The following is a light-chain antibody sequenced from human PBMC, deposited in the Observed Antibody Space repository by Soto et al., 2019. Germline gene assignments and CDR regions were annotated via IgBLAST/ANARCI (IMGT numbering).Light chain of an antibody. Sequence: DIQMTQSPSSLSASVEDRVTITCRASQSISSYLNWYQQKKGKAPKILIYAASSLQSGVPSRFSGSGSGTDFTLTISSLQPEDFETYYCQQSYSNPKTFGQGTKVDIK. CDR3: QQSYSNPKT. CDR2: AAS. V-gene: IGKV1-39*01. CDR1: QSISSY. J-gene: IGKJ1*01.